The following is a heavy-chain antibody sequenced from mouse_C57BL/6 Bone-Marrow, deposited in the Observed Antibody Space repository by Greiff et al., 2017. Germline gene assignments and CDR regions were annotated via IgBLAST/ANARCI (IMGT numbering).Heavy chain of an antibody. Sequence: QVQLQQPGAELVKPGASVKMSCKASGYTFTSFWITWVKQRPGQGLEWIGDIYPGSGSTNYNEKFKSKATLTVDTSSSTAYMQLSSLTSEDSAVYYCARWDIYDGSDYWGQGTTLTVSS. D-gene: IGHD2-3*01. V-gene: IGHV1-55*01. CDR1: GYTFTSFW. J-gene: IGHJ2*01. CDR2: IYPGSGST. CDR3: ARWDIYDGSDY.